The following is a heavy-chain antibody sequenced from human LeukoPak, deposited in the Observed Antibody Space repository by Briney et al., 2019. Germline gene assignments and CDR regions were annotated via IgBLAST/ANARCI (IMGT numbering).Heavy chain of an antibody. J-gene: IGHJ6*02. CDR1: GYTFTSYA. Sequence: GASVKVSFKASGYTFTSYAISWVRQAPGQGLEWMGGIIPIFGTANYAQKFQGRVTITADESTSTAYMELSSLRSEDTAVYYCATHSNYPRTATKLYYGMDVWGQGTTVTVSS. V-gene: IGHV1-69*13. CDR3: ATHSNYPRTATKLYYGMDV. CDR2: IIPIFGTA. D-gene: IGHD4-4*01.